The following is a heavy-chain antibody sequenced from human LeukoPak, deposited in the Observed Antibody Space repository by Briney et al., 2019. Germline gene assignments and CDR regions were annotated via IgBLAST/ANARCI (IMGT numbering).Heavy chain of an antibody. D-gene: IGHD2-2*01. CDR2: MKYDGTVK. Sequence: PGGSLRLSCTASGFTFSSYWMNWVCQAPGKGLEWVARMKYDGTVKSYADSVRGRFTISRDNANNSLYLQMNSLRTEDTAVYYCARDFVLGQPLVALDPWGQGTLVTVSS. J-gene: IGHJ5*02. V-gene: IGHV3-7*01. CDR1: GFTFSSYW. CDR3: ARDFVLGQPLVALDP.